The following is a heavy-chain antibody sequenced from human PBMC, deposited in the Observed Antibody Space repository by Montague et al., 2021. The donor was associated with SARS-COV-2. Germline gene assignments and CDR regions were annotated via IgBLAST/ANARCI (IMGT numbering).Heavy chain of an antibody. CDR3: ASYQNYYYYYGMDV. D-gene: IGHD2-2*01. J-gene: IGHJ6*02. Sequence: SLRLSCAASGFTFSSYSMNWVRQAPGKGLEWVSSISSSSSYIYYADSVKGRFTISRDNVKNSLYLQMNSLRAEDTAVYYCASYQNYYYYYGMDVWGQGTTVTVSS. V-gene: IGHV3-21*01. CDR1: GFTFSSYS. CDR2: ISSSSSYI.